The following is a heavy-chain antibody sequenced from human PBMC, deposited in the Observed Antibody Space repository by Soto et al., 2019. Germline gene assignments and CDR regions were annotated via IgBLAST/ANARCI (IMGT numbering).Heavy chain of an antibody. Sequence: GGSLRLSCAASVFTFRAYYMSWIRQAPGKGLEWVSYISTSSSYINYAEAVKGRFNISRDNAKNSLYLQMNSLRAEDTAVYYCARDRGSIAAAPSDYWGQGTLVTVS. CDR2: ISTSSSYI. CDR1: VFTFRAYY. CDR3: ARDRGSIAAAPSDY. J-gene: IGHJ4*02. V-gene: IGHV3-11*06. D-gene: IGHD6-13*01.